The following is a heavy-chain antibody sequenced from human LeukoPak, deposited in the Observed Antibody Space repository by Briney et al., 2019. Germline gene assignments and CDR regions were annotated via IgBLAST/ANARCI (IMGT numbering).Heavy chain of an antibody. CDR1: RGSIRNYH. Sequence: SETLSLTCTVSRGSIRNYHWSWIRQPPGKGLEWIGYIYYSGNTNYNPSLKSRLTMSLDTSKNQFSLKLRSATAADTAVYYCARGFYDILIGKGYLDYWGQGKLVTVSS. CDR2: IYYSGNT. V-gene: IGHV4-59*08. J-gene: IGHJ4*02. CDR3: ARGFYDILIGKGYLDY. D-gene: IGHD3-9*01.